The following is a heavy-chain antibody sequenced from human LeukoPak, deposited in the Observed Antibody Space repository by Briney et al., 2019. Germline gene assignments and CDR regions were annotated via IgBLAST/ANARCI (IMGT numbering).Heavy chain of an antibody. CDR3: ARGGASPWANSWFDP. Sequence: PSETLSLNCTVSGGSISSYYWSWIRQPPGKGLEWIGYFYYSGSTNYNPSLKSRVTISVDTSKNQFSLKLNSVTAADTAVYYCARGGASPWANSWFDPWGQGTLVTVS. CDR2: FYYSGST. V-gene: IGHV4-59*01. D-gene: IGHD1-26*01. J-gene: IGHJ5*02. CDR1: GGSISSYY.